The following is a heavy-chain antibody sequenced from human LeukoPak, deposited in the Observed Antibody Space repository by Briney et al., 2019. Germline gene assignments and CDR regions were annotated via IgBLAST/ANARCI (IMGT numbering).Heavy chain of an antibody. D-gene: IGHD3-22*01. V-gene: IGHV3-21*04. CDR2: ISSSSSYI. CDR3: ARQIGSYYDSSGYPPFDY. J-gene: IGHJ4*02. CDR1: GFTFSSYS. Sequence: GGSLRLSCAASGFTFSSYSMNWVRQAPGKGLEWVSSISSSSSYIYYADSVKGRFTISRDNAKNSLYLQMNSLRAEDTAVYYCARQIGSYYDSSGYPPFDYWGQGTLVTVSS.